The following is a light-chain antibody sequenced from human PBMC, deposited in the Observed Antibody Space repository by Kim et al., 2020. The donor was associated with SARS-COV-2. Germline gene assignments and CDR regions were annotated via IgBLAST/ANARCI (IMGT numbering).Light chain of an antibody. CDR2: AAS. CDR3: QQSYSTPLT. V-gene: IGKV1-39*01. J-gene: IGKJ4*01. CDR1: QSISSY. Sequence: SVGDRVTITCRASQSISSYLNWYQQKPGQAPKLLIYAASSLQSGVPSRFSGSGSGTDFTLTISSLQPEDFATYYCQQSYSTPLTFGGGTKVDIK.